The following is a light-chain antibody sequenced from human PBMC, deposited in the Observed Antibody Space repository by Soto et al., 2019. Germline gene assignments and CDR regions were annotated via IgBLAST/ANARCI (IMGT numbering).Light chain of an antibody. CDR1: STDVGGYNY. CDR3: GSYTSTDTPFV. CDR2: EVN. J-gene: IGLJ1*01. Sequence: QSALAQPSSVSGSPGQSITISCTGTSTDVGGYNYASWYQHHPGKGPKLIIYEVNNRPSGVSDRFSGSKSGNKASLTISNLEAEDESDYYCGSYTSTDTPFVFGTGTRSPS. V-gene: IGLV2-14*01.